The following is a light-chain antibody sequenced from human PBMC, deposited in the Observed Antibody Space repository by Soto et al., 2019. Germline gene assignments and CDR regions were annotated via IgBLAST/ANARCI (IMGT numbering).Light chain of an antibody. Sequence: EIFLTQSPDTLSLSPGERATLSYRPTQSVTNYIAWYQQSPGQAPMLLIYDASNTASGVPGKFSGSGSGTDFTLTISGLEPADFGLYYCQQRLNWPPNFGQGTKVDIK. CDR2: DAS. J-gene: IGKJ1*01. V-gene: IGKV3-11*01. CDR1: QSVTNY. CDR3: QQRLNWPPN.